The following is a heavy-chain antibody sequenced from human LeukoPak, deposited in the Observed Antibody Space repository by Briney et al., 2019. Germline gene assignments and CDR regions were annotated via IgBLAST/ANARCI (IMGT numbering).Heavy chain of an antibody. J-gene: IGHJ4*02. CDR1: GFTFSSYW. CDR2: INQDGSDH. CDR3: VRGRPY. V-gene: IGHV3-7*05. Sequence: GGSLRLSCTVSGFTFSSYWINWARQAPGKGPEWVASINQDGSDHYYVDSVKGRFTISRDNAKDSLYLQMSSLRGEDTAVYYCVRGRPYWGQGTLVTVSS.